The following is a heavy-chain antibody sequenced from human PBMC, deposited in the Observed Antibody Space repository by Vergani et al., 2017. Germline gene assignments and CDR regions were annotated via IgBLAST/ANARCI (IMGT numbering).Heavy chain of an antibody. Sequence: QVQLEESGPGLVKPSETLSLTCTVSGGSFNTYYWSWIRQSPGKGLEWIGYIYSTGSTNYNPSLNSRVTMSVDTSKNQFSLKLRSVTAADTAVYFCARVVYREEASTGYRLEGMDIWGQGTTVTVSS. V-gene: IGHV4-59*13. CDR3: ARVVYREEASTGYRLEGMDI. J-gene: IGHJ6*02. D-gene: IGHD3-9*01. CDR1: GGSFNTYY. CDR2: IYSTGST.